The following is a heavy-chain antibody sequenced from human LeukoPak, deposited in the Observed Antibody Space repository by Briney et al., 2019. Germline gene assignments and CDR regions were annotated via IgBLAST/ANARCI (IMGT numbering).Heavy chain of an antibody. CDR1: RGSISGSF. V-gene: IGHV4-59*12. Sequence: SETLSLTCTVSRGSISGSFWSWIRQPPGKGLEWIGYIHYTGSYKSNPSLEGRVTLSVDTSKNQLSLRLSSVTAADTAVYYCARDLGFWSGPDYWGQGTLVTVSS. CDR2: IHYTGSY. J-gene: IGHJ4*02. CDR3: ARDLGFWSGPDY. D-gene: IGHD3-3*01.